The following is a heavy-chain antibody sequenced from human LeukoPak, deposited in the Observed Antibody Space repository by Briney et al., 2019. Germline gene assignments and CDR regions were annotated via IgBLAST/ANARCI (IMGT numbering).Heavy chain of an antibody. Sequence: ASVKVSCKASGYTFTSYGINWVRQAPGQGLEWMGWISAYNGNTNYAQKLQGRVTMTTDTSTSTAYMELRSLRSDDTAVYYCARDSSVSLPHYYYYYYMDVWGKGTTVTISS. CDR1: GYTFTSYG. D-gene: IGHD2-15*01. CDR3: ARDSSVSLPHYYYYYYMDV. V-gene: IGHV1-18*01. J-gene: IGHJ6*03. CDR2: ISAYNGNT.